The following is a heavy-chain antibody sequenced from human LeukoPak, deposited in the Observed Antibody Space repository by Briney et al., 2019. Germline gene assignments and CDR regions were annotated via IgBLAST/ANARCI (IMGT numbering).Heavy chain of an antibody. J-gene: IGHJ4*02. CDR3: ATHLARTGIAAAGPAIDY. CDR1: GGSISSGGYY. Sequence: SQTLSLTCTVSGGSISSGGYYWSWIRQHPGKGLEWIGYIYYSGSTYYNPSLKSRVTISVDTSKNQFSLKLSSVTAGDTAVYYCATHLARTGIAAAGPAIDYWGQGTLVTVSS. V-gene: IGHV4-31*03. CDR2: IYYSGST. D-gene: IGHD6-13*01.